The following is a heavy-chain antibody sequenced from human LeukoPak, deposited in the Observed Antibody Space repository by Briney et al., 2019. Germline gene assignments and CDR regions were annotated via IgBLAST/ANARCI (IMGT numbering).Heavy chain of an antibody. Sequence: GSLRLSCVVSGFTFNRCWMNWVRQPPGKGLEWIGEINHSGSTNYNPSLKSRVTISVDTSKNQFSLKLSSVTAADTAVYYCARVGDIVVVPAAIYFDYWGQGTLVTVSS. CDR2: INHSGST. J-gene: IGHJ4*02. D-gene: IGHD2-2*02. CDR3: ARVGDIVVVPAAIYFDY. V-gene: IGHV4-34*01. CDR1: GFTFNRCW.